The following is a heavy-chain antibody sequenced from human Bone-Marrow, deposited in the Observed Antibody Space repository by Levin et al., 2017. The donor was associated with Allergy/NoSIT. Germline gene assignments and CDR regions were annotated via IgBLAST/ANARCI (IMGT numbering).Heavy chain of an antibody. D-gene: IGHD6-13*01. Sequence: GGSLRLSCAASGFTFSSYWMHWVRQAPGKGLVWVSRINSDGSSTSYADSVKGRFTISRDNAKNTLYLQMNSLRAEDTAVYYCARETPAAARFKNFDYWGQGTLVTVSS. CDR2: INSDGSST. V-gene: IGHV3-74*01. CDR3: ARETPAAARFKNFDY. CDR1: GFTFSSYW. J-gene: IGHJ4*02.